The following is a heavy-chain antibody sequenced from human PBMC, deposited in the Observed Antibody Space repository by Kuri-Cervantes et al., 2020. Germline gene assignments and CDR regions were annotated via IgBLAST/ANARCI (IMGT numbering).Heavy chain of an antibody. V-gene: IGHV1-3*01. CDR3: ARVRYSSGWYGLGY. CDR1: GYTFTSYA. CDR2: INAGNGNT. J-gene: IGHJ4*02. D-gene: IGHD6-19*01. Sequence: ASVKVSCKASGYTFTSYAMHWVRQAPGQRLEWMGWINAGNGNTKYSQKLQGRVTITRDTSASTAYMELSSLRSEDTAVYYCARVRYSSGWYGLGYWGQGTLVTVSS.